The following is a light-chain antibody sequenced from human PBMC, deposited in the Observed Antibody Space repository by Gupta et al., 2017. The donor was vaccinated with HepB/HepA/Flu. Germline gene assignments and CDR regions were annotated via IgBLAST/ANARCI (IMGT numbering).Light chain of an antibody. J-gene: IGKJ4*01. CDR2: VAS. V-gene: IGKV3-11*01. CDR1: QSVSSY. Sequence: EIVWTQYPVTRALSPGERSTRSCRDSQSVSSYLAWYQQKPGQPPRLLIYVASNRATAITDRFSGSGSGTDFTLTISSLEPEDFAVSYGQQGSNLPTFGRRTQVEIK. CDR3: QQGSNLPT.